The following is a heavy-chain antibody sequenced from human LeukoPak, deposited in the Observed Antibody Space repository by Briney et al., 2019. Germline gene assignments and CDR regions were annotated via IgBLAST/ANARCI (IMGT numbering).Heavy chain of an antibody. CDR3: ATRRNSSGWNYFDY. J-gene: IGHJ4*02. CDR1: GGSISSYY. Sequence: SSETLSLTCTVSGGSISSYYWSWIRQPPGKGLEWIGEINHSGSTNYNPSLKSRVTISVDTSKNQFSLKLSSVTAAVTAVYYCATRRNSSGWNYFDYWGQGTLVTVSS. CDR2: INHSGST. V-gene: IGHV4-34*01. D-gene: IGHD6-19*01.